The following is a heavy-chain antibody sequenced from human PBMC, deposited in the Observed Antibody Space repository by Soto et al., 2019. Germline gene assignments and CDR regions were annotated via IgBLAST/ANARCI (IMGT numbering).Heavy chain of an antibody. CDR1: GFTFDSYG. D-gene: IGHD6-19*01. V-gene: IGHV3-74*01. CDR2: INSDGSST. Sequence: GGSLRLSCAASGFTFDSYGMSWVLQAPGKGLEWVSGINSDGSSTSYADSVKGRFTISRDNAKNTLYLQMNSLRAEDTAVYYCARGASIRYSSGWSDYYYYGMDVWGQGTTVTVSS. J-gene: IGHJ6*02. CDR3: ARGASIRYSSGWSDYYYYGMDV.